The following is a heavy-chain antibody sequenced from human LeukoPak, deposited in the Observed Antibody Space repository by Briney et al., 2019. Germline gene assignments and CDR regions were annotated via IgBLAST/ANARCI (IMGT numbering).Heavy chain of an antibody. D-gene: IGHD5-24*01. V-gene: IGHV4-59*01. CDR3: ARGRDGYNLGFDY. Sequence: PETLSLTCTVSGGSISGYFWSWIRQPPEKGLEWIAYIYYSGSTDYSPSLKSRVTISVDTSKNQFSLKLSSVTAADTAVYYCARGRDGYNLGFDYWGQGTLVTVSS. J-gene: IGHJ4*02. CDR1: GGSISGYF. CDR2: IYYSGST.